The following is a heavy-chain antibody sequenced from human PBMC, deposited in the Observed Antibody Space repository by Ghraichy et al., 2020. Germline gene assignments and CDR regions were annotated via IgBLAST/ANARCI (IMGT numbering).Heavy chain of an antibody. D-gene: IGHD6-6*01. J-gene: IGHJ6*02. Sequence: ASVKVSCKASGYTFTGYYMHWVRQAPGQGLEWMGWINPNSGGTNYAQKFQGWVTMTRDTSISTAYMELSRLRSDDTAVYYCARVRGSSSCYYYYGMDVWGQGTTVTVSS. CDR1: GYTFTGYY. CDR2: INPNSGGT. CDR3: ARVRGSSSCYYYYGMDV. V-gene: IGHV1-2*04.